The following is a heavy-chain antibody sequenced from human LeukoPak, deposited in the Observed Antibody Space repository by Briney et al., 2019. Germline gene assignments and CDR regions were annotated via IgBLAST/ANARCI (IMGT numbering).Heavy chain of an antibody. CDR3: ASSVDTAIYTAMPDYYGIDV. J-gene: IGHJ6*02. Sequence: GASVKVSCKASGYTFTTYGISWVRQAPGQGLEWMGWISAYNGNTNYAQKLLDRVTMTTDTSTNTAYMELRSLRSDDTAVYYCASSVDTAIYTAMPDYYGIDVWGQGTTVTVSS. V-gene: IGHV1-18*01. D-gene: IGHD5-18*01. CDR1: GYTFTTYG. CDR2: ISAYNGNT.